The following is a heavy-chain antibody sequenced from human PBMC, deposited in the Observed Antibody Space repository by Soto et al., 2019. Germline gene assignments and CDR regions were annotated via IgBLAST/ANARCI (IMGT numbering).Heavy chain of an antibody. D-gene: IGHD2-21*02. Sequence: GGSLRLSCAASGFTFSDYYMSWIRQAPGKGLEWVSYISSSGSSIYYADSVKGRFTISRDNSKNTLYLQMNSLRAEDTAVYYCAKDLGYCGGDCYGLFDYWGQGTLVTVSS. V-gene: IGHV3-11*01. J-gene: IGHJ4*02. CDR2: ISSSGSSI. CDR3: AKDLGYCGGDCYGLFDY. CDR1: GFTFSDYY.